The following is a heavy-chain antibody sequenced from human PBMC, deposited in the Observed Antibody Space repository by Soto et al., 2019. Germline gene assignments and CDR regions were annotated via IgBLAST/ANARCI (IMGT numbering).Heavy chain of an antibody. D-gene: IGHD2-15*01. CDR2: INSDGSVS. CDR3: ARGDCVGGTCYALAGAFYFYMDV. Sequence: EVQLVESGGGLVQPGGSLRLSCAASGFTFSNYWMYWVRQAPGKGLERVSRINSDGSVSSYADSVKGRLTISRDNVKNTLHLQMGSLRAEDTAVYYCARGDCVGGTCYALAGAFYFYMDVWGKGTTVTVFS. J-gene: IGHJ6*03. CDR1: GFTFSNYW. V-gene: IGHV3-74*02.